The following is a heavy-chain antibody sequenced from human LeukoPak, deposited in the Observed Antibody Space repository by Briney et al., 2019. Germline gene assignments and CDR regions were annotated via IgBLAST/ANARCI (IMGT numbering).Heavy chain of an antibody. CDR3: ARDRAYTDYLHNWFDP. Sequence: GGSLRLSCAASGFTFNTYSMNWVRQAPGKGLEWGSSISSSSKYIYYADSVKGRFTISRDNAKNSLYLQMNSLRAEDTAVYYCARDRAYTDYLHNWFDPWGPGTLVTVSS. CDR2: ISSSSKYI. D-gene: IGHD4-11*01. CDR1: GFTFNTYS. J-gene: IGHJ5*02. V-gene: IGHV3-21*01.